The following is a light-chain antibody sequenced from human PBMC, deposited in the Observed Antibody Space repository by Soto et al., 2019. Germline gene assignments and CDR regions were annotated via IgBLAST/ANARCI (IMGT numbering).Light chain of an antibody. J-gene: IGLJ1*01. V-gene: IGLV2-23*01. CDR1: SKDGGSYNL. CDR2: EGS. CDR3: CSYAGSSTFYV. Sequence: QSARNQAAAVSGGPGQSITISCTGKSKDGGSYNLVSWYQQPPGKAPKLMIYEGSKRPSGVSNRFSGSKSGNTASLTISGLQAEDEADYYCCSYAGSSTFYVFGTGTKVTVL.